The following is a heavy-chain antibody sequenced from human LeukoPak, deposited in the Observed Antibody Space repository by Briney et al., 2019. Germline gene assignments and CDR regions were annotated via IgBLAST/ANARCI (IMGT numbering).Heavy chain of an antibody. J-gene: IGHJ4*02. CDR2: INGYGSST. V-gene: IGHV3-74*01. D-gene: IGHD3-16*01. CDR3: ARGDKFSGDY. CDR1: GFTFVSYW. Sequence: PGGSLRLSCAASGFTFVSYWMHWVRQAPGKGLVWVSRINGYGSSTDFADSVKGRFTISRDNAKNSLYLQMNSLRAEDTAVYYCARGDKFSGDYWGQGTLVTVSS.